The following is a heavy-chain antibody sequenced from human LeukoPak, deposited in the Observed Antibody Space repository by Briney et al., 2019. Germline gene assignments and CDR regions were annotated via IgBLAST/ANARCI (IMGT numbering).Heavy chain of an antibody. D-gene: IGHD3-22*01. J-gene: IGHJ4*02. CDR3: ARLPSYYYDSSGYPLEDY. CDR2: IYYSGST. CDR1: GGSISSSSYY. V-gene: IGHV4-39*01. Sequence: PSETLSLTCTVSGGSISSSSYYWGWIRQPPGKGLEWIGSIYYSGSTYYNPSLKSRVTISVDTSKNQFSLKLSSVTAADTAVYYCARLPSYYYDSSGYPLEDYWGQGTLVTVSS.